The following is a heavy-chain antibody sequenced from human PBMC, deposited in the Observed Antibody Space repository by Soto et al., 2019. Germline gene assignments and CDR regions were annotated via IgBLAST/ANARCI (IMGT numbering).Heavy chain of an antibody. V-gene: IGHV3-30*04. CDR2: ISYDGRNK. CDR3: ARACTRTPEDGYFCL. CDR1: GFTFSSYA. J-gene: IGHJ2*01. Sequence: QVHLVESGGGVVRPGGSLRLSCAASGFTFSSYAMPWVRQAPGKGLEWVAVISYDGRNKYYAASVQGRFTISRDNHKNPLHLQMTSLTADDTAVYYCARACTRTPEDGYFCLWGRGTLLAAAS. D-gene: IGHD2-15*01.